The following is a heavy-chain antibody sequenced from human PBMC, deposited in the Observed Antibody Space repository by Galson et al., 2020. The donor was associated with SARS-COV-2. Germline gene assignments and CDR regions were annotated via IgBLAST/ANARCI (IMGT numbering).Heavy chain of an antibody. CDR3: ARVRAYNWNDGGNAFDI. CDR1: GFTFSSYS. J-gene: IGHJ3*02. V-gene: IGHV3-21*01. Sequence: GGFLRLSCAASGFTFSSYSMNWVRQAPGKGLEWVSSISSSSSYIYYADSVKGRFTISRDNAKNLLYLQMNSLRAEDTAVYYCARVRAYNWNDGGNAFDIWGQGTMVTVSS. D-gene: IGHD1-1*01. CDR2: ISSSSSYI.